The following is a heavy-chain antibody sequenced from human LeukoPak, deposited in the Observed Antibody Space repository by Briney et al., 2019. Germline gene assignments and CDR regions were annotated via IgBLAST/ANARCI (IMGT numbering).Heavy chain of an antibody. CDR3: ARVGGYCSSTSCYPRPVYYYYYMDV. Sequence: ASVKVSCKASGYTYTSYGISWVRQAPGQGLEWMGWIGAYNGNTNYAQKLQGRVTMTTDTSTSTAYMELRSLRSDDTAVYYCARVGGYCSSTSCYPRPVYYYYYMDVWGKGTTVTVSS. V-gene: IGHV1-18*01. CDR2: IGAYNGNT. J-gene: IGHJ6*03. D-gene: IGHD2-2*01. CDR1: GYTYTSYG.